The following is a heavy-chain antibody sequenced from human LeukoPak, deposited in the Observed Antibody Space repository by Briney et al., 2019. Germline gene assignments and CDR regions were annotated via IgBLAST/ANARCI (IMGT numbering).Heavy chain of an antibody. J-gene: IGHJ4*02. CDR3: ARGSIFYGSGSYSDS. V-gene: IGHV1-18*01. Sequence: ASVKVSCKASGYTFNDYAMNWVQQAPGQGLEWMGWISAYNGNTNYAQKLQGRVTMTTDTSTSTVYMELRSLRSDDTAVYYCARGSIFYGSGSYSDSWGQGTLVTVSS. D-gene: IGHD3-10*01. CDR2: ISAYNGNT. CDR1: GYTFNDYA.